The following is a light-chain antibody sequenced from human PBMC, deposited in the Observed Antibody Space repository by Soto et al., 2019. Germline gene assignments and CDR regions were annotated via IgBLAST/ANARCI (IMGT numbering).Light chain of an antibody. J-gene: IGLJ1*01. CDR3: SSYKRTSRVYV. V-gene: IGLV2-14*01. Sequence: QSVLTQPASASGSPGQSITISCTGTSSAVGDYEYVSWYQQHPGKGPKLMIYEVSNRNSGVSNRFSGSKSGNTASLTISGFQAEDETEYFCSSYKRTSRVYVFGTGTKVTVL. CDR1: SSAVGDYEY. CDR2: EVS.